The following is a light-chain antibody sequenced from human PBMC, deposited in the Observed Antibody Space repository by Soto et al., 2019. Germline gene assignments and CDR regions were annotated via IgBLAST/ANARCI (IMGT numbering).Light chain of an antibody. V-gene: IGLV2-14*03. J-gene: IGLJ1*01. CDR1: SSDVGGYNY. Sequence: QSVLTQPASVSGSPGQSITISCTGTSSDVGGYNYVSWYQQHPGKAPKLMIYDVSNRPSRVSNRFSASKSGNTASLTISGLQAEDGADYYCSSYTSSSPVYVFGTGTKVTVL. CDR3: SSYTSSSPVYV. CDR2: DVS.